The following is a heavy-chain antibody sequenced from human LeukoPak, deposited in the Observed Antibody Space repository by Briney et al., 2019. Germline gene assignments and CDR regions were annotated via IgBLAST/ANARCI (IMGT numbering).Heavy chain of an antibody. CDR1: GFSFNDYW. Sequence: GGSLRLSCAASGFSFNDYWMHWVRQVPGKGLMWVSRINTDGSSATYADSVKGRFTISRDNAKNTLYLEMKTLRAEDTAVYYCARVGKGTVSKSYDYYYYMDVWGKGTTVTVSS. J-gene: IGHJ6*03. D-gene: IGHD3-16*01. CDR2: INTDGSSA. V-gene: IGHV3-74*01. CDR3: ARVGKGTVSKSYDYYYYMDV.